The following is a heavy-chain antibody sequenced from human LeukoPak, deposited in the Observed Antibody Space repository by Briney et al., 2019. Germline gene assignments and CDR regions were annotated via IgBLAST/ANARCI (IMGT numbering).Heavy chain of an antibody. J-gene: IGHJ4*02. Sequence: ASVKVSCKASGYIFTSYAIQWVRQAPGQRLEWMGWINAGNGNTRYSEKFQDKITITSDKSATTVYTELSSLTSEDTAVYYCARDKVLTGYRQLFDYWGQGTLVTVSS. V-gene: IGHV1-3*01. CDR3: ARDKVLTGYRQLFDY. CDR1: GYIFTSYA. CDR2: INAGNGNT. D-gene: IGHD3-9*01.